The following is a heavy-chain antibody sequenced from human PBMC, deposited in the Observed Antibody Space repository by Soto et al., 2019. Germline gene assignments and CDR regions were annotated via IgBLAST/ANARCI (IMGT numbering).Heavy chain of an antibody. V-gene: IGHV4-39*07. Sequence: SETLSLTCTVSGGSISSSSYYWGWIRQPPGKGLEWIGSIYYSGSTYYNPSLKSRVTMTRNTSISTAYMELSSLRSEDPAVYYCWSRYDSIGYYYRGLDYGGQGTLVTVSS. J-gene: IGHJ4*02. D-gene: IGHD3-22*01. CDR2: IYYSGST. CDR3: WSRYDSIGYYYRGLDY. CDR1: GGSISSSSYY.